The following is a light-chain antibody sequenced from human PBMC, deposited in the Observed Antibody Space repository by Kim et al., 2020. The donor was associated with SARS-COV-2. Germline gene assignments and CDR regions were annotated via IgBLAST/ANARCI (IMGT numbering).Light chain of an antibody. J-gene: IGKJ2*01. CDR3: LQCYIIPPT. CDR1: ENIGIY. Sequence: SAGDRVGNACRPRENIGIYLHWHHQKPAKAPTLLLYRASSLQSGVPSRFSGIGSGTDFTLTITSLQPEDFATYCCLQCYIIPPTFGQGTKLEI. V-gene: IGKV1-39*01. CDR2: RAS.